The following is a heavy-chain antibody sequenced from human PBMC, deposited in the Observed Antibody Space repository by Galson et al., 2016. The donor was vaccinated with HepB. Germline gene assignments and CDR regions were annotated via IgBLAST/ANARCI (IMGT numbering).Heavy chain of an antibody. CDR1: GFAFSTYV. D-gene: IGHD3-16*02. J-gene: IGHJ4*02. CDR2: ISGSGGST. CDR3: AKEFYDYVWGNYRPRPVDY. Sequence: SLRLSCAASGFAFSTYVMSWVRQAPGKGLEWVSAISGSGGSTYYADSVKGRFTISRDNSKNTLYLQTNSLRAEETAVYYCAKEFYDYVWGNYRPRPVDYWGQGTLVTVSS. V-gene: IGHV3-23*01.